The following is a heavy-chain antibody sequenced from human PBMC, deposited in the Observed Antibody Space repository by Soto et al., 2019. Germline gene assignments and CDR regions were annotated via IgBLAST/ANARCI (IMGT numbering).Heavy chain of an antibody. CDR3: ATSTIDTSTWKQYFYGMDV. J-gene: IGHJ6*02. CDR2: INAGNGDT. D-gene: IGHD6-13*01. Sequence: ASVKGSCKASGYTFTVNYMHWVRQAPGQGLEWMALINAGNGDTKYSQNFQGRVTITRDASASTAYMELSSLRSQDTAVYYCATSTIDTSTWKQYFYGMDVWGQGSTVTVSS. CDR1: GYTFTVNY. V-gene: IGHV1-3*01.